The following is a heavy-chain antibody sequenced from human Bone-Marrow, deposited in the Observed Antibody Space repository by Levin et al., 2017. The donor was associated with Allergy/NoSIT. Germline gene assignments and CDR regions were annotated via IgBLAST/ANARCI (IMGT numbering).Heavy chain of an antibody. V-gene: IGHV3-23*01. D-gene: IGHD4-23*01. CDR2: ISETSFYT. Sequence: GGSLRLSCAGSGFSFSDYSMTWVRQAPGKGLEWVSSISETSFYTYYVDSVEGRFLISRDNSENKLYLQMWSLRAEDTGVYYCASNLPVVSHYESWGQGTLVTVSS. J-gene: IGHJ4*02. CDR3: ASNLPVVSHYES. CDR1: GFSFSDYS.